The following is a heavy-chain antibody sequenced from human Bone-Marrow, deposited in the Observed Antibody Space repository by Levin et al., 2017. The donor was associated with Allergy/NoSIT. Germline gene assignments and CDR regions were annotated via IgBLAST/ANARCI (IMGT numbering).Heavy chain of an antibody. D-gene: IGHD4-23*01. V-gene: IGHV5-51*01. Sequence: GESLKISCQASGYSFTSYWFGWVRQRPGKGLEWMGLIFPSDSDTRVSPSFQGQIIMSVDKSINTAYLQWSSLKASDSAMYYCARRDSDGSNSFDYWGQGTRVTVSS. CDR3: ARRDSDGSNSFDY. J-gene: IGHJ4*02. CDR1: GYSFTSYW. CDR2: IFPSDSDT.